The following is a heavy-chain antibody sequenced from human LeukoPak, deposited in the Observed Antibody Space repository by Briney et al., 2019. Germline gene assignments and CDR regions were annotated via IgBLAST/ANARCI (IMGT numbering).Heavy chain of an antibody. V-gene: IGHV4-39*01. J-gene: IGHJ6*02. CDR1: GGSISSGRYC. CDR3: ATIDGYSYGSSYYYYGMDV. CDR2: IYYSGTT. Sequence: PSETLSLTCTVSGGSISSGRYCWGWIRQPPGKGLEWIGSIYYSGTTYYNPSLKSRVTISVDTSKNQFSLKLTSVTAADTAVYYCATIDGYSYGSSYYYYGMDVWGQGTTVTVSS. D-gene: IGHD5-18*01.